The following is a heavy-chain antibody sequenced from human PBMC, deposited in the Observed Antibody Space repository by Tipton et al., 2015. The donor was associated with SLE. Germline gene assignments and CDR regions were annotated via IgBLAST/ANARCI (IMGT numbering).Heavy chain of an antibody. V-gene: IGHV1-46*01. CDR1: GYTFTSYG. CDR2: IITSEGRT. J-gene: IGHJ4*02. CDR3: VRELVGGHFDY. Sequence: QSGAEVKKPGASVKVSCKASGYTFTSYGISWVRQAPGQGLEWIGIIITSEGRTNYAQKFWGRVSMTRDMSTSTVYMELDSPTSDDTAVYYCVRELVGGHFDYWGQGTLVTVSS. D-gene: IGHD3-16*01.